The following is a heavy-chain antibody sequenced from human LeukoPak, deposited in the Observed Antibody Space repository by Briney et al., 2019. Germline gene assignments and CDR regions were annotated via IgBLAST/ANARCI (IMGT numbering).Heavy chain of an antibody. V-gene: IGHV4-34*01. Sequence: SKTLSLTCGVSGTSFTSYYWSWIRQTPGKGLEWIGEVNHSGYTNMNPSLKSRVTISVDTSKNQFSLMMTPVTAADTAVYFCARCMSELDYGDYAYYYHMDVWGKGTTVTVSS. CDR3: ARCMSELDYGDYAYYYHMDV. CDR2: VNHSGYT. CDR1: GTSFTSYY. J-gene: IGHJ6*04. D-gene: IGHD4-17*01.